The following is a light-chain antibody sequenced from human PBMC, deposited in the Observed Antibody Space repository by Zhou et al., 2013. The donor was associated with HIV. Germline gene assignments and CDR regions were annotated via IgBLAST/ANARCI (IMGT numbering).Light chain of an antibody. CDR1: QGISNS. V-gene: IGKV1-27*01. Sequence: DIQMTQSPSSLSASVGDRVTITCRASQGISNSLAWYQQKPGKVPKLLIYAASTLQSGVPPRFSGSGSGTDFSLTISSLQPEDVATYYCQQYDDVPYSFGQGTKVRDQT. CDR3: QQYDDVPYS. CDR2: AAS. J-gene: IGKJ2*03.